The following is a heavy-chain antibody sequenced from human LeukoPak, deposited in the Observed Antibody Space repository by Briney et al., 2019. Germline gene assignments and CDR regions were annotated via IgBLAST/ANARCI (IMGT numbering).Heavy chain of an antibody. Sequence: ASVKVSCKASGYTFTGYYMHWVRQAPGQGPEWMGWINPNSGGTNYAQKFQGRVTMTRDTSINTAYMELSRLTSDDTAVYYCARVGFGIGGAAADNYYYYNGMDVWGQGPTVTVSS. D-gene: IGHD6-13*01. CDR1: GYTFTGYY. CDR3: ARVGFGIGGAAADNYYYYNGMDV. J-gene: IGHJ6*02. V-gene: IGHV1-2*02. CDR2: INPNSGGT.